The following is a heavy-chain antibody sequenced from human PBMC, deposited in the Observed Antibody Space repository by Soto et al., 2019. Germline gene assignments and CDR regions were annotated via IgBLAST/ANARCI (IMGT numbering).Heavy chain of an antibody. D-gene: IGHD2-2*01. CDR2: ISAYNGNT. Sequence: ASVKVSCKASGYTFTSYGISRVRQAPGQGLEWMGWISAYNGNTNYAQKLQGRVTMTTDTSTSTAYMELRSLRSDDTAVYYCARDGGYCISTSCYGGSGHYYYYGMDVWGQGTTVTVSS. V-gene: IGHV1-18*01. CDR1: GYTFTSYG. J-gene: IGHJ6*02. CDR3: ARDGGYCISTSCYGGSGHYYYYGMDV.